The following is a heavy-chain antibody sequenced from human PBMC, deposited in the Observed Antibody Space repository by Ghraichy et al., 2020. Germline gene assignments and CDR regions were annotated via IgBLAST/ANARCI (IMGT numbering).Heavy chain of an antibody. CDR2: IYWNDDK. CDR3: AHRSVVVVPAAIGGSVFDY. V-gene: IGHV2-5*01. CDR1: GFSLSTSGVG. D-gene: IGHD2-2*02. J-gene: IGHJ4*02. Sequence: SGPTLVKPTQTLTLTCTFSGFSLSTSGVGVGWIRQPPGKALEWLALIYWNDDKRYSPSLKSRLTITKDTSKNQVVLTMTNMDPVDTATYYCAHRSVVVVPAAIGGSVFDYWGQGTLVTVSS.